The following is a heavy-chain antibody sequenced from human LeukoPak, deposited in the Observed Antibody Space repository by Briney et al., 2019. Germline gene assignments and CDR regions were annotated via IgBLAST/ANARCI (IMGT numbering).Heavy chain of an antibody. CDR3: ARDSRGIAADGG. CDR2: IYYSGST. V-gene: IGHV4-39*07. CDR1: GGSISSSSYY. J-gene: IGHJ4*02. Sequence: SETLSLTCTVSGGSISSSSYYWGWIRQPPGKGLEWIGSIYYSGSTYYNPSLKSQVTISVDTSKNQFSLKMSSVTAADTAVYYCARDSRGIAADGGWGQGTLVTVSS. D-gene: IGHD6-13*01.